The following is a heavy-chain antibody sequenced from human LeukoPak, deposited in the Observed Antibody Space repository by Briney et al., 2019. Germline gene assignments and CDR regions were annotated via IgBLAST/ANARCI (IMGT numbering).Heavy chain of an antibody. D-gene: IGHD2-21*01. J-gene: IGHJ4*02. CDR1: GDSLSRGHW. CDR2: IFHTGNT. V-gene: IGHV4-4*02. Sequence: SGTLSLTCAVSGDSLSRGHWWNWVRQPPGKGLEWIGEIFHTGNTNYNPSLKSRVTMSVDKSKNQFSLNLPSVTATDTAVYYCARNHDWAFDYWGQGTLATVSS. CDR3: ARNHDWAFDY.